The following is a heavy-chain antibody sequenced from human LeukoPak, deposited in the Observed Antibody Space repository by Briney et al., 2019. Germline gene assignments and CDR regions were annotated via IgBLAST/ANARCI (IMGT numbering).Heavy chain of an antibody. J-gene: IGHJ4*02. D-gene: IGHD3-10*01. V-gene: IGHV1-69*05. Sequence: SVTLSCTASGGTFSSYAFSWVRQPPGPGLEWMGRSIPIFGTANYAQKFLGRVTITTDESTSTAFLELSSWRSEDTAVYYCARDLGITSDYWGQGTLVTVSS. CDR2: SIPIFGTA. CDR3: ARDLGITSDY. CDR1: GGTFSSYA.